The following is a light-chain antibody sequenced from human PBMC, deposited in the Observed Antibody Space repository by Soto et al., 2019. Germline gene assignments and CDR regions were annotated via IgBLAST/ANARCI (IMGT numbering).Light chain of an antibody. Sequence: DIQMTQSPSSLSASVGDRVTITCRASQNIATYLNWYQQTPGEAPKLLIYTASTLQSGVPSRFSGSGSGTDFTLTISSLQPEDFATFYCQQSYNTPLTFGGGTKVDIK. CDR1: QNIATY. J-gene: IGKJ4*01. V-gene: IGKV1-39*01. CDR2: TAS. CDR3: QQSYNTPLT.